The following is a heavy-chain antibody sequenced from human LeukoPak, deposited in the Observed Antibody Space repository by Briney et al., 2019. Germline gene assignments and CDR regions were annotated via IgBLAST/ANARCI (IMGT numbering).Heavy chain of an antibody. CDR1: GGSISSYY. J-gene: IGHJ4*02. Sequence: PSETLSLTCTVSGGSISSYYWSWIRQPPGKGLEWIGYIYYSGSTNYNPSLKSRVTISLDTSKNQFSLNMRSVTAADTAVYYCARQSRGRGGTGDYWGQGTLVTVSS. D-gene: IGHD3-10*01. V-gene: IGHV4-59*08. CDR3: ARQSRGRGGTGDY. CDR2: IYYSGST.